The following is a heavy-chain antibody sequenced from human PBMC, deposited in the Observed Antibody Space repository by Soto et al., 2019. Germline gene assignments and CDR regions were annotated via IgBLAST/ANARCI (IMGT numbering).Heavy chain of an antibody. CDR1: GDSKSSFY. CDR2: IYDSGTT. Sequence: PSETLSLTCSVSGDSKSSFYWSWIRQPPGKGLEWIGNIYDSGTTNYNPSLKSRDTISVDTSKNRFSLKLGSVTTADTAIYFCARASRTISESYYGMDVWGPGTTVTVSS. V-gene: IGHV4-59*01. CDR3: ARASRTISESYYGMDV. J-gene: IGHJ6*02. D-gene: IGHD3-3*01.